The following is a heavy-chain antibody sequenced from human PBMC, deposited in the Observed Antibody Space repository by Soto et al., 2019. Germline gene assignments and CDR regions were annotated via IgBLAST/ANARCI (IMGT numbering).Heavy chain of an antibody. CDR1: GGSFSGYY. D-gene: IGHD3-10*01. J-gene: IGHJ2*01. V-gene: IGHV4-34*01. CDR3: ARDRMVRGVLNLCWYFDL. Sequence: QVQLQQWGAGLLKPSETLSLTCAVYGGSFSGYYWSWIRQPPGKGLEWIGEINHSGSTNYNPSLKSRVTISVDTSKNQFSLKLSSVTAADTAVYYCARDRMVRGVLNLCWYFDLWGRGTLVTVSS. CDR2: INHSGST.